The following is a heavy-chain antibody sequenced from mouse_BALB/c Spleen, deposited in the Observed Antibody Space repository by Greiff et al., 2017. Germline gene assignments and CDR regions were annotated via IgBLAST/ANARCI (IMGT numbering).Heavy chain of an antibody. CDR3: ARQLGLNYYAMDY. V-gene: IGHV3-6*02. D-gene: IGHD3-1*01. CDR1: GYSITSGYY. Sequence: DVKLQESGPGLVKPSQSLSLTCSVTGYSITSGYYWNWIRQFPGNKLEWMGYISYDGSNNYNPSLKNRISITRDTSKNQFFLKLNSVTTEDTATYYCARQLGLNYYAMDYWGQGTSVTVSS. CDR2: ISYDGSN. J-gene: IGHJ4*01.